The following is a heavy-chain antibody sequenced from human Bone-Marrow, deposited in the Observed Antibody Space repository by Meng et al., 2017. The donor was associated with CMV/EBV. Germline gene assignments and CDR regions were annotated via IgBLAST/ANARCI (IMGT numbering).Heavy chain of an antibody. CDR3: ARRPGYFDY. D-gene: IGHD1-1*01. Sequence: ETLSLTCAASGFTFSSYWMSWVRQAPGKGLEWVANIKQDGSEKYYVDSVKGRFTISRDNAKNSLYLQMNSLRAEDTAVYYCARRPGYFDYWGQGTLVTVSS. J-gene: IGHJ4*02. CDR1: GFTFSSYW. V-gene: IGHV3-7*01. CDR2: IKQDGSEK.